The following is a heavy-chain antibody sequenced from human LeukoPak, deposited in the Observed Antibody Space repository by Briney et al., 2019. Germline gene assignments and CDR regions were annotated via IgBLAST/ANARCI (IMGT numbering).Heavy chain of an antibody. CDR1: GFTFSTYS. Sequence: GGSLRLSCAASGFTFSTYSMNWVRQAPGKGLEWISYIISGSNTIYYSDSVKGRFTISRDNAKNSLYLQMNSLRAEDTAVYYCALLAVASDFDYWGQGALVTVSS. V-gene: IGHV3-48*01. J-gene: IGHJ4*02. D-gene: IGHD6-19*01. CDR3: ALLAVASDFDY. CDR2: IISGSNTI.